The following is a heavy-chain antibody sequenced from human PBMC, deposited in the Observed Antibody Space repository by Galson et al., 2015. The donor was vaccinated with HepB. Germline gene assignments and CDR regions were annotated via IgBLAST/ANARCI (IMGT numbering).Heavy chain of an antibody. CDR3: AKAGARGDFDWLTYYYYGLDV. V-gene: IGHV1-2*02. CDR2: INPNSGGT. D-gene: IGHD3-9*01. J-gene: IGHJ6*02. CDR1: GYTFTGYY. Sequence: SVKVSCKASGYTFTGYYMHWVRQAPGQGLEWMGWINPNSGGTNYAQKFQGRVTMTRDTSIRTAYMELSRLSSDDTAGYYCAKAGARGDFDWLTYYYYGLDVWGQGGTVTVSS.